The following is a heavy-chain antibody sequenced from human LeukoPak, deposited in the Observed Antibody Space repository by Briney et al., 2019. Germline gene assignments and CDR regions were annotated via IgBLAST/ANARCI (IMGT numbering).Heavy chain of an antibody. CDR3: ARGGQGDGYSADEAFDI. J-gene: IGHJ3*02. V-gene: IGHV6-1*01. D-gene: IGHD5-18*01. Sequence: SQTLSLTCAISGDIVSSNSSWNWIRQSPSRGLEWLGRTYYRSKWYNDYVVSVKSRININPDTSKNQFSLQLNSVTPEDTAVYYCARGGQGDGYSADEAFDIWGQGTMVTVP. CDR2: TYYRSKWYN. CDR1: GDIVSSNSS.